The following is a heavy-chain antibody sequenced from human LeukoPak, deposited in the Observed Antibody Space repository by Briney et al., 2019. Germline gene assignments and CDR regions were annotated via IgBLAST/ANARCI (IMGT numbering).Heavy chain of an antibody. D-gene: IGHD6-13*01. CDR3: ARETSGIDYFDY. CDR1: GGSISSGSYY. Sequence: SQTLSLTCTVSGGSISSGSYYWSWIRQPAGKGLEWIGRIYTSGSTNYNPSLKSRVTISVDTSKNPFSLKLSSVTAADTAVYYCARETSGIDYFDYWGQGTLVTVSS. V-gene: IGHV4-61*02. CDR2: IYTSGST. J-gene: IGHJ4*02.